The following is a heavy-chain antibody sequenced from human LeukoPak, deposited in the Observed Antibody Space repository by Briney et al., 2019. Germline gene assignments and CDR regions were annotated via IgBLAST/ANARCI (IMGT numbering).Heavy chain of an antibody. CDR3: AKANYYDSDAFDI. Sequence: GGSLRLSCAASGFTFSSYGMHWVRQAPGKGLEWVAAISGGGGSTYYADSVKGRFTISRDNSKNTLYLQMNSLRAEDTAVYYCAKANYYDSDAFDIWGQGTMVTVSS. V-gene: IGHV3-23*01. D-gene: IGHD3-22*01. CDR1: GFTFSSYG. CDR2: ISGGGGST. J-gene: IGHJ3*02.